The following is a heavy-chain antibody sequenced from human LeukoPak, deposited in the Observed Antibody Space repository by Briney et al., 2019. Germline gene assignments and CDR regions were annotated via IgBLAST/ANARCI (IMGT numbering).Heavy chain of an antibody. D-gene: IGHD2-2*01. V-gene: IGHV4-30-2*01. CDR3: AGEGPFSAPGVVVPAAIRPSFGVGWFDY. CDR1: GGSISSGGYS. Sequence: PSQTLSLTCAVSGGSISSGGYSWSWIRQPPGKGLEWIGEINHSGSTNYNPSLKSRVTISVDTSKNQFSLKLSSVTAADTAVYYCAGEGPFSAPGVVVPAAIRPSFGVGWFDYWGQGTLVTVSS. J-gene: IGHJ4*02. CDR2: INHSGST.